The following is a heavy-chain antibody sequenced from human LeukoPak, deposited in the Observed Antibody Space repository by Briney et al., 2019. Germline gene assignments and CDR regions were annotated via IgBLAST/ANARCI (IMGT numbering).Heavy chain of an antibody. CDR2: IYYSGST. D-gene: IGHD3-10*01. V-gene: IGHV4-30-4*01. J-gene: IGHJ4*02. CDR1: GGSISSGDYY. CDR3: ARGGAWDYYGSGSSWSEFDY. Sequence: PSETLSLTCTVSGGSISSGDYYWSWIRQPPGKGLEWIGYIYYSGSTYYNPSLKSRVTISVDTSKNQFSLKLSSVTAADTAVYYCARGGAWDYYGSGSSWSEFDYWGQGTLVTVSS.